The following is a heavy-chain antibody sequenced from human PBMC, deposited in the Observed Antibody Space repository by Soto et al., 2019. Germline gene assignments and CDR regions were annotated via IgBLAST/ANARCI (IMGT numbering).Heavy chain of an antibody. D-gene: IGHD6-19*01. V-gene: IGHV1-46*01. CDR1: GYTFTGYY. Sequence: ASVKVSCKAAGYTFTGYYMHWVRQAPGQGLEWMGWINPSGGSTSYAQKFQGRVTMTRDMSKSTVYMQLSRLRSEATAVYYCARDLEGSGRSHQFAYWCQGTLVTVS. CDR2: INPSGGST. CDR3: ARDLEGSGRSHQFAY. J-gene: IGHJ4*02.